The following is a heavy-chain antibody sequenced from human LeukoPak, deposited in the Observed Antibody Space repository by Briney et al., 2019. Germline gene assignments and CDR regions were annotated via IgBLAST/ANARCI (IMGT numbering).Heavy chain of an antibody. CDR1: GFTFSSYS. J-gene: IGHJ4*02. V-gene: IGHV3-48*04. Sequence: SGGSLRLSCAASGFTFSSYSMNWVRQAPGKGLEWVSYISSGSSTIYYADSVRGRFTISRDNAKNSLYLQMSSLRAEDTAVYYRGKGRLGGRSGTDYWGQGTLVTVSS. D-gene: IGHD2-15*01. CDR2: ISSGSSTI. CDR3: GKGRLGGRSGTDY.